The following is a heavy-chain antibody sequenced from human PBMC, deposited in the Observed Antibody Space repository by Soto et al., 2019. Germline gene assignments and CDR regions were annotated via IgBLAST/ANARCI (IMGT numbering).Heavy chain of an antibody. CDR3: ARDPSDLWEPDQYFPH. V-gene: IGHV3-21*01. Sequence: EVQLVESGGGLVKPGGSLTLSCAASGFTFSSYSMNWVRQAPGKGLEWVSSISSSSRHIYYADSVKGRFTISRDNANNSLDLQMNSLRAEDTAMYFCARDPSDLWEPDQYFPHWGQGTLVAVSS. J-gene: IGHJ1*01. D-gene: IGHD1-26*01. CDR1: GFTFSSYS. CDR2: ISSSSRHI.